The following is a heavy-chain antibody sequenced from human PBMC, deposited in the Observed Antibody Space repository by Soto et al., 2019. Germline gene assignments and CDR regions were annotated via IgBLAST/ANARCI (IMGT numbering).Heavy chain of an antibody. CDR3: ASRYGSGYRAFAY. CDR1: GDTFTFYS. V-gene: IGHV1-69*02. D-gene: IGHD3-10*01. CDR2: INPILSMS. J-gene: IGHJ4*02. Sequence: QVQLVQSGAEVKRPGSSVKVSCKASGDTFTFYSINWVRQAPGLGLEWMGRINPILSMSNYAQRFQGRVTRTADEYTSTAYMELSSLRSEDTAIYYCASRYGSGYRAFAYWGQGALVTVSS.